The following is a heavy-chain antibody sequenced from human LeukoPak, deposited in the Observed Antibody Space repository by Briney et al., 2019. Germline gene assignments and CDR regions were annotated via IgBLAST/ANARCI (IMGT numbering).Heavy chain of an antibody. CDR1: GFTFSSYG. CDR3: ANSYYYGSGSSYGMDV. CDR2: ISYDGSNK. V-gene: IGHV3-30*18. Sequence: GGSLGLSCAASGFTFSSYGMHWVRQAPGKGLEWVAVISYDGSNKYYADSVKGRFTISRDNSKNTLYLQMNSLRAEDTAVYYCANSYYYGSGSSYGMDVWGQGTTVTVSS. D-gene: IGHD3-10*01. J-gene: IGHJ6*02.